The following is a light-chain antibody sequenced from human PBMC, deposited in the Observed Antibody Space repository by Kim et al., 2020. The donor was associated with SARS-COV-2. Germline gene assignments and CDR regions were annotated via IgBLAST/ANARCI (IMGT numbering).Light chain of an antibody. V-gene: IGLV1-44*01. Sequence: GQRDTITWTGKSGNIGSDTGDWYQQRPGAAPKRVFYSKNQRPSGVPDRFSGSKAGASASLAISGRQSEDEAEYYCAAWEDSLNGRVFGGGTQLTVL. CDR1: SGNIGSDT. J-gene: IGLJ3*02. CDR2: SKN. CDR3: AAWEDSLNGRV.